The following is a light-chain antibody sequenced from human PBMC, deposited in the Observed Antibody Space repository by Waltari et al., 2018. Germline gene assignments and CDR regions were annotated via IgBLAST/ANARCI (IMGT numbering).Light chain of an antibody. J-gene: IGKJ1*01. CDR1: QSISKY. CDR3: QHYESLPVT. Sequence: EIVLTQSPGTLSLSPGERATLSCMASQSISKYLAWYQQKPGQAPRLLIYHASSRAAGIPDRFSGSGSGTDFSLTISRLEPEDFAVYYCQHYESLPVTFGQGTKVEIK. CDR2: HAS. V-gene: IGKV3-20*01.